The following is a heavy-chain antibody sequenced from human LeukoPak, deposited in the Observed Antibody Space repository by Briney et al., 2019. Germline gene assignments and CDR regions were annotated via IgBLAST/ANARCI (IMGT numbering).Heavy chain of an antibody. J-gene: IGHJ4*02. D-gene: IGHD4-17*01. Sequence: SETLSLTCTVSGGSISSSSYHWGWIRQPPGKGLEWIGSIYYSGSTYYNPSLKSRVTISVDTSKYQFSLQVNSVTPEDTAVYYCARGGRGATVSLFHYWGQGTLVTVTS. V-gene: IGHV4-39*01. CDR2: IYYSGST. CDR1: GGSISSSSYH. CDR3: ARGGRGATVSLFHY.